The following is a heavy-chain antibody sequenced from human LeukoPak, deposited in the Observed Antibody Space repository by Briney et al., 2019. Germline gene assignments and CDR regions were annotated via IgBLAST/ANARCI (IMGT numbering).Heavy chain of an antibody. CDR1: GFTFSSYG. J-gene: IGHJ4*02. V-gene: IGHV3-33*01. D-gene: IGHD5-12*01. CDR2: IWYDGSNK. Sequence: VQPGRSLRLSCAASGFTFSSYGMHWVRQAPGKGLEWVAVIWYDGSNKYHADSVKGRFTISRDNSKNTLYLQMNSLRAEDTAVYYCAREGVARGNDYWGQGTLVTVSS. CDR3: AREGVARGNDY.